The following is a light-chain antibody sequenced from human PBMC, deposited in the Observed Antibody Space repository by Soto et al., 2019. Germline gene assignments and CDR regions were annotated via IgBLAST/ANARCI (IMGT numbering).Light chain of an antibody. CDR3: YSYTSSNTYV. Sequence: QSALTQPASVSGSPGQSITISCTGTSSDVRGYNYVSWYQHHPGKVPQLLIYDVSNRPSGVSNRFSGSKSGNTASLTISGLQAEDEADYSCYSYTSSNTYVFGTGTKVTVL. J-gene: IGLJ1*01. V-gene: IGLV2-14*03. CDR1: SSDVRGYNY. CDR2: DVS.